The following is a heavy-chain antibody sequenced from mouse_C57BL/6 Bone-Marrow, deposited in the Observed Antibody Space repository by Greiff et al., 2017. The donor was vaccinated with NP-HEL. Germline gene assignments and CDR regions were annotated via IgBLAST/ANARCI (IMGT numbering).Heavy chain of an antibody. CDR1: GFNIKDYY. V-gene: IGHV14-2*01. J-gene: IGHJ1*03. Sequence: VQLKQSGAELVKPGASVKLSCTASGFNIKDYYMHWVKQRTEQGLEWIGRIDPEDGETKYVPKFQGKATITADTSSNTAYLQLSSLTSEDTAVYYCARRGSSYDWYFDVWGTGTTVTVSS. D-gene: IGHD1-1*01. CDR3: ARRGSSYDWYFDV. CDR2: IDPEDGET.